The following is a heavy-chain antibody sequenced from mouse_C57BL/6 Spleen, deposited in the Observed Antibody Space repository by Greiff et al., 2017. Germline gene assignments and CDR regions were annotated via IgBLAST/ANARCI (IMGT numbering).Heavy chain of an antibody. V-gene: IGHV1-76*01. J-gene: IGHJ1*03. CDR1: GYTFTDYY. Sequence: QVQLQQSGAELVRPGASVKLSCKASGYTFTDYYINWVKQRPGQGLEWIARIYPGSGNTYYNEKFKGKATLTAEKSSSTAYMQLSSLTSEDSAVYFCLTGNGYFDVWGTGTTVTVSS. D-gene: IGHD4-1*01. CDR2: IYPGSGNT. CDR3: LTGNGYFDV.